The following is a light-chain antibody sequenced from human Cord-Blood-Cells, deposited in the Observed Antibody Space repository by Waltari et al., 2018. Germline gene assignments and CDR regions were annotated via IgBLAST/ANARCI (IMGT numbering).Light chain of an antibody. V-gene: IGLV3-25*03. CDR2: KDS. J-gene: IGLJ3*02. Sequence: SYELTQPPSVSVSPGQTARITYSGDALPKQYAYWYQQKPGQAPVLVIYKDSERPPGSPERFSGASSGTTVTLTISGVQAEDEADYYCQSADSSGTHWVFGGGTKLTVL. CDR3: QSADSSGTHWV. CDR1: ALPKQY.